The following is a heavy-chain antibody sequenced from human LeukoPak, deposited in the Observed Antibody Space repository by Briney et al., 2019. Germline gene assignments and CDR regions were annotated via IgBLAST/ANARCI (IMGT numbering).Heavy chain of an antibody. CDR2: ISGSGGST. J-gene: IGHJ4*02. Sequence: GGSLRLSCAASGFTFSSYEMNWVRQAPGKGLEWVSAISGSGGSTYYADSVKGRFTISRDNAKNSLYLQMNSLRAEDTAVYYCARDLNRLLWFGSHIDYWGQGTLVTVSS. D-gene: IGHD3-10*01. V-gene: IGHV3-48*03. CDR1: GFTFSSYE. CDR3: ARDLNRLLWFGSHIDY.